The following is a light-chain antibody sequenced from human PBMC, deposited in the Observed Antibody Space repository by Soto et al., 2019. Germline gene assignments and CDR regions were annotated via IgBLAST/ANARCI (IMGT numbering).Light chain of an antibody. CDR2: GAS. V-gene: IGKV3-20*01. J-gene: IGKJ3*01. CDR1: QSVGSTY. Sequence: EVVLTQSPGTLSLSPGEGATLSCRASQSVGSTYLAWYQHKPGQAPSLLIYGASSRATGIPDRFSGSGSGTDFTLTISRLEPEDFAVYYCQHYGTSPPVTFRPGTKVDIK. CDR3: QHYGTSPPVT.